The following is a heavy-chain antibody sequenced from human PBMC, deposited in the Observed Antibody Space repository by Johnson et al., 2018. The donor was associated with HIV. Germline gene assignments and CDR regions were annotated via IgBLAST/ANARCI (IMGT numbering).Heavy chain of an antibody. V-gene: IGHV3-11*01. CDR2: ISSSGSNR. D-gene: IGHD3-16*01. CDR3: ARGWGGQQPI. Sequence: QVQVVESGGGLVKPGGSLRLSCVASGFTFTDYYMSWIRQAPGKGLEWLSYISSSGSNRDYSDSVKGRFTISRDNAKNSLFLQMNSLRVEDTAIYCCARGWGGQQPIWGQGTMVTVSS. J-gene: IGHJ3*02. CDR1: GFTFTDYY.